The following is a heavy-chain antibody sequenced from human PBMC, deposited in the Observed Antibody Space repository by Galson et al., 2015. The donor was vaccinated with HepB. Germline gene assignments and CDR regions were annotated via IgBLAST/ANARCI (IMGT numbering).Heavy chain of an antibody. V-gene: IGHV3-53*01. CDR3: ARVAVVANWFDP. D-gene: IGHD2-15*01. J-gene: IGHJ5*02. CDR1: GFTVSSNY. CDR2: IYSGGST. Sequence: SLRLSCAASGFTVSSNYMSWVRQAPGKGLEWVSVIYSGGSTYYADSVKGRFTISRDNSKNTLYLQMNSLRAEDTAVYYCARVAVVANWFDPWGQGTLVTVSS.